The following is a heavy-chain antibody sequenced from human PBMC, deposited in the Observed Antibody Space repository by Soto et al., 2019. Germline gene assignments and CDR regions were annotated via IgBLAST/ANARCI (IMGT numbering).Heavy chain of an antibody. J-gene: IGHJ6*02. Sequence: QVQLVQSGAEVKKPGSSVKVSCKASGGTFSSYAISWVRQAPGQGLEWMGAIIPIFGTANYAQKFQGRVTITADESTSTAYMELSSLRSEDTAVYYCARRRHCSSTSCSPYYYYGMDVWGQGTTVTVSS. V-gene: IGHV1-69*01. CDR3: ARRRHCSSTSCSPYYYYGMDV. CDR2: IIPIFGTA. CDR1: GGTFSSYA. D-gene: IGHD2-2*01.